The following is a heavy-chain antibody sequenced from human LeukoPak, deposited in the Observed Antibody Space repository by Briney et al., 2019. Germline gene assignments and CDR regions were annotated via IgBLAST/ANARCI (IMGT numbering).Heavy chain of an antibody. Sequence: VQPGGSLRLSCSASGFTFCIYGMHWVRQAPGKGLEWVAVIWNDGSNKYYADSVKGRFTIFRDNSKNTLYLQMNSLRAEDTAVYSCARASGPFDYWGQGTLVTVSS. D-gene: IGHD3-10*01. J-gene: IGHJ4*02. CDR2: IWNDGSNK. CDR3: ARASGPFDY. V-gene: IGHV3-33*01. CDR1: GFTFCIYG.